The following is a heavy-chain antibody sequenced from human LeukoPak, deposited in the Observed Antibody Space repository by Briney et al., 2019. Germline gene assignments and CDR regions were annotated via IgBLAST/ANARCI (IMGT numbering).Heavy chain of an antibody. D-gene: IGHD6-19*01. J-gene: IGHJ4*02. CDR2: ISYDGSNK. CDR1: GFTFSSYA. CDR3: ARTASGWEFWYYFDY. V-gene: IGHV3-30*04. Sequence: PGGSLRLSCAASGFTFSSYAMHWVRQAPGKGLEWVAVISYDGSNKYYADSVKGRFTISRDNSKNTLYLQMNSLRAEDTAVYYCARTASGWEFWYYFDYWGQGTLATVSS.